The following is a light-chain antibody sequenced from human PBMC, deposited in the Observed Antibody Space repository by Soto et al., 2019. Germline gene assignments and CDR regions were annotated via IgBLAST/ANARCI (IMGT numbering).Light chain of an antibody. J-gene: IGLJ1*01. CDR1: SSDVGGYNY. CDR2: EVS. Sequence: QSVLTQPASVSGSPGQSITISCTGTSSDVGGYNYVSWYQQHPGKAPKLMIYEVSNRPSRVSNRFSGSKSGNTASLTISGLQAADEADYYCSSYTRSSTSYVFGTGTKATVL. CDR3: SSYTRSSTSYV. V-gene: IGLV2-14*01.